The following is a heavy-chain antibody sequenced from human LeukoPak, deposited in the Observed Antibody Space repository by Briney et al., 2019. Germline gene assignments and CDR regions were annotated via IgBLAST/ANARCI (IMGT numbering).Heavy chain of an antibody. V-gene: IGHV4-30-4*08. CDR3: ARVSSDTAMVTIGDWFDP. D-gene: IGHD5-18*01. Sequence: PSETLSLTCTVSGCSISSGDYYWSWIRQPPGKGLEWIGYIYYSGSTYYNPSLKSRVTISVDTSKNQFSLKLSSVTAADTAVYYCARVSSDTAMVTIGDWFDPWGQGTLVTVSS. CDR2: IYYSGST. CDR1: GCSISSGDYY. J-gene: IGHJ5*02.